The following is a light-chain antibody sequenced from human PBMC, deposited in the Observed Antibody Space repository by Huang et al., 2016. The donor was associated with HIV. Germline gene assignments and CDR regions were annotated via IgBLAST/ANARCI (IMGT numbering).Light chain of an antibody. CDR1: QSLNKF. V-gene: IGKV3-11*01. J-gene: IGKJ4*01. CDR2: DAS. CDR3: QQRSNSIT. Sequence: EIVLTQSPDTLSLSPGQRATLSCRASQSLNKFLNWYQHKPGQAPRLLFYDASNRAAGIPARFNGSGSGTDFTLTITSLKPEDFAIYYCQQRSNSITFGGGTKVEIK.